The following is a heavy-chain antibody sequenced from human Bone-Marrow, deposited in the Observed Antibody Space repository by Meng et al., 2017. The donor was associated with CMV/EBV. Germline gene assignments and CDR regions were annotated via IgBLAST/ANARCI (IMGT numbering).Heavy chain of an antibody. CDR3: ARWWGGGPDPGALDI. D-gene: IGHD2-15*01. CDR1: GYTFTSYG. Sequence: ASVKVSCKASGYTFTSYGISWVRQAPGQGLEWMGWISAYNGNTNYAQKLQGRVTMTTDTSTSTAYMELRSLRSDDTAGYYCARWWGGGPDPGALDIWGQGTMVTVSS. J-gene: IGHJ3*02. CDR2: ISAYNGNT. V-gene: IGHV1-18*01.